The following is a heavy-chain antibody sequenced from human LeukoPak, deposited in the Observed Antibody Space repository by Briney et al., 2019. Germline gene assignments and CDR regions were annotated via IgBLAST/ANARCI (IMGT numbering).Heavy chain of an antibody. D-gene: IGHD1-26*01. CDR3: ARVGGGRGCDYFDY. CDR1: GFTFSSYW. CDR2: IKQDGSEK. J-gene: IGHJ4*02. V-gene: IGHV3-7*05. Sequence: PGGSLRLSCAASGFTFSSYWMSWVRQAPGKGLEWVANIKQDGSEKYYVDSVKGRFTISRDNAKNSLYLQMNSLRAEDTAVYYCARVGGGRGCDYFDYWGQGTLVTVSS.